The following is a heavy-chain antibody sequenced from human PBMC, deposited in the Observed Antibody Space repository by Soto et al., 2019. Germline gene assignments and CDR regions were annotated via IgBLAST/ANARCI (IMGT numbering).Heavy chain of an antibody. CDR2: IYYSGST. CDR3: ARGRVGQLAY. CDR1: GSSISSYY. D-gene: IGHD2-2*01. J-gene: IGHJ4*02. Sequence: PSETLSLTCTVSGSSISSYYWSWIRQPPGKGREWIGYIYYSGSTNYNPSLKSRVTISVDTSRNQFSLKLSSVTAADTAVYYCARGRVGQLAYWGQGTLVTVSS. V-gene: IGHV4-59*01.